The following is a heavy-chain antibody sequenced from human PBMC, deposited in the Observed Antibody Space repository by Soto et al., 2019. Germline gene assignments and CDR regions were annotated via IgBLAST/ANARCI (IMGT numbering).Heavy chain of an antibody. Sequence: ASVKVSCKAPGGTFSTYSISWVRHAPGQGLEWMGGIIPMFGTANYAQRFQDRVTITADESTNTVYMELSSLRSEDTAVYFCASGIQLWLRRINNGYSGWGQGTLVTVSS. J-gene: IGHJ4*02. D-gene: IGHD5-18*01. CDR3: ASGIQLWLRRINNGYSG. CDR2: IIPMFGTA. V-gene: IGHV1-69*13. CDR1: GGTFSTYS.